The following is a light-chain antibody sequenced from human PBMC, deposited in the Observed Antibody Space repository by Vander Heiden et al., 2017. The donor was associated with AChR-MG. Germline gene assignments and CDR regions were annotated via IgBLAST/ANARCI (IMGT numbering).Light chain of an antibody. J-gene: IGKJ3*01. CDR1: QSVSGL. CDR3: QLRHNWVGT. Sequence: EIGLTQSPATLSLSPGERATLSGRASQSVSGLVTWYQQRLGQAPRLLIYDASNMATGIPARFSGSGSGTDFTLTISSLEPEDFAVYYCQLRHNWVGTFGPGTKVDIK. CDR2: DAS. V-gene: IGKV3-11*01.